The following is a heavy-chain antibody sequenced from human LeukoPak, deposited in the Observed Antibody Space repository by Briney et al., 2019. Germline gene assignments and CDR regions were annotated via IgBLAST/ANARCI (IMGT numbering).Heavy chain of an antibody. CDR3: ARGPTRAYSSGWYYYGMDV. CDR2: INHSGST. J-gene: IGHJ6*02. CDR1: GGSFSGYY. V-gene: IGHV4-34*01. D-gene: IGHD6-19*01. Sequence: SETLSLTCAVYGGSFSGYYWSWIRQPPGKGLEWIGEINHSGSTNYNPSLKSRVTISVDTSKNQFSLKLSSVTAADTAVYYCARGPTRAYSSGWYYYGMDVWGQGTTVTVFS.